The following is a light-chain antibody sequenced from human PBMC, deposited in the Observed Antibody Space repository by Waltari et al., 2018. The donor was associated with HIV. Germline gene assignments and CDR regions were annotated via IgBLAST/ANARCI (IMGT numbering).Light chain of an antibody. CDR3: YSAADNNLGV. V-gene: IGLV3-27*01. Sequence: SYELTQPPSVSVSPGQTARITCSGDVLAKQYAGWFQQKPGQAPGLVIYKESERPSGIPERFSGSSLGTTVTLTISGAQVEDEADYYCYSAADNNLGVFGGGTKLTVL. CDR1: VLAKQY. CDR2: KES. J-gene: IGLJ3*02.